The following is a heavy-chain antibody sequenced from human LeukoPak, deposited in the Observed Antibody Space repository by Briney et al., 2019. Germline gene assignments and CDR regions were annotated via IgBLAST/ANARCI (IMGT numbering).Heavy chain of an antibody. CDR3: AKRGSDYSDYAAKYFDY. CDR1: GFTFSSYA. J-gene: IGHJ4*02. CDR2: ISGSGGST. D-gene: IGHD4-11*01. V-gene: IGHV3-23*01. Sequence: GGSLRLSCAASGFTFSSYAMSWVRQALGKGLEWVSAISGSGGSTYYADSVKGRFTISRDNSKNTLYLQMNSLRAEDTAVYYCAKRGSDYSDYAAKYFDYWGQGTLVTVSS.